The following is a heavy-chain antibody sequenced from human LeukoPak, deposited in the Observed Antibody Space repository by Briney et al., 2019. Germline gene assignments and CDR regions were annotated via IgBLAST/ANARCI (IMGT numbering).Heavy chain of an antibody. J-gene: IGHJ4*02. CDR1: GFTFSSYA. V-gene: IGHV3-7*01. CDR3: ARDSSGYSPDY. D-gene: IGHD5-12*01. CDR2: IKQDGSEK. Sequence: GGSLRLSCAASGFTFSSYAMSWVRQAPGKGLEWVANIKQDGSEKYYVDSVKGRFTISRDNAKNSLYLQMNSLRAEDTAVYYCARDSSGYSPDYWGQGTLVTVSS.